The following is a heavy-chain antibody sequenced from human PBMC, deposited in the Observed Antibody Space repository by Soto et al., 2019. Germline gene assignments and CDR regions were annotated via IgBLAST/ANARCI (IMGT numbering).Heavy chain of an antibody. CDR2: IDPSDSYT. D-gene: IGHD2-2*02. CDR1: GYSFTSYW. Sequence: PGESLKISCKGSGYSFTSYWISWVRQMPGKGLEWMGRIDPSDSYTNYSPSFQGHVTISADKSISTAYLQWSSLKASDTAMYYCASGGYCSSTSCDTTYYGMDVWGQGTTVTVSS. CDR3: ASGGYCSSTSCDTTYYGMDV. V-gene: IGHV5-10-1*01. J-gene: IGHJ6*02.